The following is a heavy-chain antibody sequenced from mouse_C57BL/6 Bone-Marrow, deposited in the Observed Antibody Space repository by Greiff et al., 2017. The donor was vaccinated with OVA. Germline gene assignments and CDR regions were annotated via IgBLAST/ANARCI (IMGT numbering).Heavy chain of an antibody. J-gene: IGHJ1*03. V-gene: IGHV1-63*01. CDR1: GYTFTNYW. CDR2: IYPGGGYT. CDR3: ARLGELRLFRWYFDV. D-gene: IGHD3-2*02. Sequence: QVQLQQSGAELVRPGTSVKMSCKASGYTFTNYWIGWAKQRPGHGLEWIGDIYPGGGYTNYNEKFKGKATLTADKSSSTAYMQFSSLTSEDSAIYYCARLGELRLFRWYFDVWGTGTTVTVSS.